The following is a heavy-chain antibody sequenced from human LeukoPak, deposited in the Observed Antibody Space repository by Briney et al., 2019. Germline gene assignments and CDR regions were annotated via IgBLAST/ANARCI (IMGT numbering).Heavy chain of an antibody. CDR2: ISSGSSYI. CDR3: ARDSRAAAGNGWQYYFDY. V-gene: IGHV3-21*01. CDR1: GFTFSTYS. Sequence: PGGSLRLSCAASGFTFSTYSMNWVRQAPGKGLEWVSSISSGSSYIYYADSVKGRFTISRDNAKNSLYLQMNSLRGEDTAVYYCARDSRAAAGNGWQYYFDYWGQGTLVTVSS. J-gene: IGHJ4*02. D-gene: IGHD6-13*01.